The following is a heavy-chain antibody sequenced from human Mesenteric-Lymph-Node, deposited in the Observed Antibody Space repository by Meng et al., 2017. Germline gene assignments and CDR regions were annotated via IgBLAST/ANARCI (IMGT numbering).Heavy chain of an antibody. D-gene: IGHD6-13*01. J-gene: IGHJ4*02. CDR3: TRADIAAAGTGGY. V-gene: IGHV1-18*01. CDR2: ISGYSGNT. Sequence: QVPLVQSGAEVKKPGAPLKVLSKATGYTFSNYGISWVRQAPGQGLEWMGWISGYSGNTKYAQKLQGRVTMTTDTSTNTAYMELRSLRSDDTAVYYCTRADIAAAGTGGYWGQGTLVTVSS. CDR1: GYTFSNYG.